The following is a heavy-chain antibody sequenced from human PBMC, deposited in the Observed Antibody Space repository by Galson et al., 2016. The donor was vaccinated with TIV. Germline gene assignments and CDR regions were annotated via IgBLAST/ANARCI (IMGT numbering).Heavy chain of an antibody. J-gene: IGHJ4*02. CDR2: IHNSGST. CDR1: GDSVSSGGPF. CDR3: ARVSRDGDCRFDF. Sequence: TLSLTCTVSGDSVSSGGPFWSWLRQHPERGLEWIGYIHNSGSTYYRPSLKRRLSIFSDTSRNVFSLRLTSVTAADTGVYYCARVSRDGDCRFDFWGPGTQVTVAS. V-gene: IGHV4-31*03. D-gene: IGHD2-21*02.